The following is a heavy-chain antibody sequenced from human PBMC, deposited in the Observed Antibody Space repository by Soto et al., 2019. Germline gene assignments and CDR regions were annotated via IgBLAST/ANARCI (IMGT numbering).Heavy chain of an antibody. V-gene: IGHV3-30*18. CDR1: GFTFSSYG. CDR2: ISYDGSNK. CDR3: AKDPKEVYYYDSSGIKYYDYYAMDF. Sequence: PGGSLRLSCAASGFTFSSYGMHWVRQAPGKGLEWVAVISYDGSNKYYADSVKGRFTISRDNSKNTLFLQMNSLRAEATAVYYCAKDPKEVYYYDSSGIKYYDYYAMDFWGQGTMVTVSS. D-gene: IGHD3-22*01. J-gene: IGHJ6*02.